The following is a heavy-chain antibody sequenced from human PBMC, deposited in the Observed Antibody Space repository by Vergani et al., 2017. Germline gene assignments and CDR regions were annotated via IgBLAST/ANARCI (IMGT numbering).Heavy chain of an antibody. V-gene: IGHV1-2*06. D-gene: IGHD2-15*01. Sequence: QVQLVQSGAEVKKPGASVKVSCKASGYTFTGYYMHWVRQAPGQGLEWMGRNNPNRGGTNYAQKFQGRVTMTRDTSISTAYMELSRLRSDDTAVYYCARDGLGSYAGYYYYYMDVWGKGTTVTVSS. CDR2: NNPNRGGT. J-gene: IGHJ6*03. CDR1: GYTFTGYY. CDR3: ARDGLGSYAGYYYYYMDV.